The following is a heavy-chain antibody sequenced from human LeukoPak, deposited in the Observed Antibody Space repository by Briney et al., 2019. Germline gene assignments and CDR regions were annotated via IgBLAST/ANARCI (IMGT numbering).Heavy chain of an antibody. CDR1: GYTFTDYY. CDR2: INPNRGGT. Sequence: ASVPVSFLASGYTFTDYYMHWVRQAPGQGLAWMGWINPNRGGTNYSQKLHGRVTITRDTSISTAYMELSRLRSDDTAVYYCAIVGWNCGYWGQGTLVTVSS. D-gene: IGHD1-7*01. CDR3: AIVGWNCGY. V-gene: IGHV1-2*02. J-gene: IGHJ4*02.